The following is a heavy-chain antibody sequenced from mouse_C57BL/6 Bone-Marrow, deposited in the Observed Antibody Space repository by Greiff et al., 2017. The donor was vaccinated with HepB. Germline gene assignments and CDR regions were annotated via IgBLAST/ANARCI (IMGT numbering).Heavy chain of an antibody. V-gene: IGHV5-12*01. D-gene: IGHD2-4*01. Sequence: EVKVVESGGGLVQPGGSLKLSCAASGFTFSDYYMYWVRQTPEKRLEWVAYISNGGGSTYYPDTVKGRFTISRDNAKNTLYLQMSRLKSEDTAMYYGARQIYYDYAGGFAYWGQGTLVTVSA. J-gene: IGHJ3*01. CDR1: GFTFSDYY. CDR3: ARQIYYDYAGGFAY. CDR2: ISNGGGST.